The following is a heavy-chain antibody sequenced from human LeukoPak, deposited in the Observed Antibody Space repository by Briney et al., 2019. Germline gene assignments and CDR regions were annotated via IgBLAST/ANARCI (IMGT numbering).Heavy chain of an antibody. Sequence: GGSLRLSCAASGFTFSSYGMHWVRQAPGKGLEWVAVISYDGSNKYYADSVKGRFTISRDNSKNTLYLQMNSLRAEDTAVYYCAKDYGDYAYYFDYWGQRALLTVS. CDR3: AKDYGDYAYYFDY. CDR1: GFTFSSYG. J-gene: IGHJ4*02. V-gene: IGHV3-30*18. CDR2: ISYDGSNK. D-gene: IGHD4-17*01.